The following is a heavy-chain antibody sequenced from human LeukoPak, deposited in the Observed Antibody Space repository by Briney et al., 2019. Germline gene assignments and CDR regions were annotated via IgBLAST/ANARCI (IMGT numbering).Heavy chain of an antibody. V-gene: IGHV4-59*08. CDR3: ARRSSNYVFYYFDY. CDR1: GGSISSYY. D-gene: IGHD4-11*01. J-gene: IGHJ4*02. Sequence: SETLSLTCTVSGGSISSYYWSWIRQPPGKGLEWIGYIYYSGSTNYNPSLKSRVTISVDTSKNQFSLKLSSVTAADTAVYYCARRSSNYVFYYFDYWGQGTLVTVSS. CDR2: IYYSGST.